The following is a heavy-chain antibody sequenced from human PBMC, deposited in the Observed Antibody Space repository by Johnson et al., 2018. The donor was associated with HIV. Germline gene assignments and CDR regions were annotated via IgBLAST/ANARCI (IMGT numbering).Heavy chain of an antibody. CDR1: GFRFDDYG. CDR3: ARAFSSGWYPHDAFDI. D-gene: IGHD6-19*01. V-gene: IGHV3-20*04. Sequence: VQLVESGGGVVRPGGSLRLSCAVAGFRFDDYGMSWVRQAPGKGLEWISTINWNGGRTGYVDSLKGRFTISRDNAKNSLYLQMNSLRAGDTAVYYCARAFSSGWYPHDAFDIWGQGTMVTVSS. CDR2: INWNGGRT. J-gene: IGHJ3*02.